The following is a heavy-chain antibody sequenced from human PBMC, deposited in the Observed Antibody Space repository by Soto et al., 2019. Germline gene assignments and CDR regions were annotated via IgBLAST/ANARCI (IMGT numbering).Heavy chain of an antibody. V-gene: IGHV4-39*01. Sequence: SETLSLTCTVSGGSISSSSYYWGWIRQPPGKGLEWIGSIYYSGSTYYNPSLKSRVTISVDTSKNQFSLKLSSVTAADTAVYYCARNGCSGGSCYFRSGAFDIWGQGTMVTVS. CDR1: GGSISSSSYY. D-gene: IGHD2-15*01. CDR2: IYYSGST. CDR3: ARNGCSGGSCYFRSGAFDI. J-gene: IGHJ3*02.